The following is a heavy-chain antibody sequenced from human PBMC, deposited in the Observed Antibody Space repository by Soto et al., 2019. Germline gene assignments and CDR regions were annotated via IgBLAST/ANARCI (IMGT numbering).Heavy chain of an antibody. CDR1: GGSISSGGYY. Sequence: KPSETLSLTCTVSGGSISSGGYYWGWVRQPPGKGLEWLGYSYYSGITYHNPSLKGRNTISVDTSKNQFSLKLTSVTAADTAVYYCARLDLRPNWFDPWGLGTLVTVSS. J-gene: IGHJ5*02. CDR2: SYYSGIT. CDR3: ARLDLRPNWFDP. V-gene: IGHV4-31*03. D-gene: IGHD4-17*01.